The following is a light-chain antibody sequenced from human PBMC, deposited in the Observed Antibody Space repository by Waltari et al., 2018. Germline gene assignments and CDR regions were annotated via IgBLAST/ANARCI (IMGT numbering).Light chain of an antibody. CDR3: CSYVGLGTYV. V-gene: IGLV2-23*02. CDR2: EVT. CDR1: SSAVRNYNL. J-gene: IGLJ1*01. Sequence: QSGLAQPAPASGSPGQSITITCTGTSSAVRNYNLVTWYQQRPGKAPTLLIYEVTKRAPGTSDRFSASKSGNTASLSISGLQAQEDEADYYCCSYVGLGTYVFGTGTKVTV.